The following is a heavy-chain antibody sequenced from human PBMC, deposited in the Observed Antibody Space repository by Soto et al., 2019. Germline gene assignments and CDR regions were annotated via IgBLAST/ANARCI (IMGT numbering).Heavy chain of an antibody. D-gene: IGHD2-15*01. CDR1: GGSFSGYY. J-gene: IGHJ4*02. Sequence: TSETLSLTCAVYGGSFSGYYWSWIRQPPGKGLEWIGEINHSGSTNHNPSLKSRVTISVDTSKNQFSLKLSSVTAADTAVYYCALGVVAATFDYWGQGTLVTVSS. CDR3: ALGVVAATFDY. CDR2: INHSGST. V-gene: IGHV4-34*01.